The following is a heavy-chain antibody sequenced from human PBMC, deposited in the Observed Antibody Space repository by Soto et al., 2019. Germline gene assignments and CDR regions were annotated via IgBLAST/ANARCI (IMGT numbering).Heavy chain of an antibody. V-gene: IGHV1-18*01. Sequence: VSVKVSCKASGYTFTSYGISWVRQAPGQGLEWMGWISAYNGNTNYAQKLQGRVTMTTDTSTSTAYMELRSLRSDDTAVYYCARVDLRDIVVVPAAVEYFQHWGQGTLVTVSS. CDR2: ISAYNGNT. CDR1: GYTFTSYG. CDR3: ARVDLRDIVVVPAAVEYFQH. J-gene: IGHJ1*01. D-gene: IGHD2-2*01.